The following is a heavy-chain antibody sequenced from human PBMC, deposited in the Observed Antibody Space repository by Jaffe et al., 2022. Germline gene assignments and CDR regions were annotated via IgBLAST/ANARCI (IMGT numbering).Heavy chain of an antibody. D-gene: IGHD4-17*01. J-gene: IGHJ2*01. CDR1: GGTFSSYA. Sequence: QVQLVQSGAEVKKPGSSVKVSCKASGGTFSSYAISWVRQAPGQGLEWMGGIIPIFGTANYAQKFQGRVTITADESTSTAYMELSSLRSEDTAVYYCASEETGDYGDYRYWYFDLWGRGTLVTVSS. CDR3: ASEETGDYGDYRYWYFDL. CDR2: IIPIFGTA. V-gene: IGHV1-69*01.